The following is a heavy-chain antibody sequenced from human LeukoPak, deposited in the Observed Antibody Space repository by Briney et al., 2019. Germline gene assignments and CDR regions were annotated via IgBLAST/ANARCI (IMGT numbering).Heavy chain of an antibody. CDR3: TRERAAAAGLFDY. V-gene: IGHV3-49*03. CDR2: IRSKAYGGTT. CDR1: GFTFGDYA. J-gene: IGHJ4*02. D-gene: IGHD6-13*01. Sequence: PGGSLRLSCTASGFTFGDYAMSWFRQAPGKGLEWVGFIRSKAYGGTTEYAASVKGRFTISRDDSKSIAYLQMNSLKTEDTAVYYCTRERAAAAGLFDYWGQGTLVTVSS.